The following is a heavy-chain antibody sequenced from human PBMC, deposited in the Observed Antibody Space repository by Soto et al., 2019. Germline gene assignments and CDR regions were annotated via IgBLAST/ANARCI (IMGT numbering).Heavy chain of an antibody. Sequence: QVQLQESGPGQVKPSQTLSLTCTVSGGSISSSDYDWTWIRQPPGKGLEWMGYIHYTGNTDYNPSLKSRLTISLDTSRNQVSLNLSSVTAADTAVNHCARHHRYGRSFEFWGQGTLVTVSS. V-gene: IGHV4-30-4*01. J-gene: IGHJ4*02. CDR1: GGSISSSDYD. CDR2: IHYTGNT. CDR3: ARHHRYGRSFEF. D-gene: IGHD4-17*01.